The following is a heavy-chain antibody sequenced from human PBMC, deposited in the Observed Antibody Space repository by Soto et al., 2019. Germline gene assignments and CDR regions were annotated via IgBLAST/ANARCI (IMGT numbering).Heavy chain of an antibody. J-gene: IGHJ3*02. CDR1: GFTFDDYA. V-gene: IGHV3-9*01. D-gene: IGHD1-1*01. CDR3: AKDIGFWDNWNPHAFDI. CDR2: ISWNSGSI. Sequence: GGSLRLSCAASGFTFDDYAMHWVRQAPGKGLEWVSGISWNSGSIGYADSVKGRFTISRDNAKNSLYLQMNSLRAEDTALYYCAKDIGFWDNWNPHAFDIWGQGTMVTVSS.